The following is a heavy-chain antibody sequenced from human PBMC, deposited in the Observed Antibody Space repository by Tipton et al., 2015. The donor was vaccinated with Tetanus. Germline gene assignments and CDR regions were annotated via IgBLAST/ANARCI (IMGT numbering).Heavy chain of an antibody. D-gene: IGHD3-3*01. J-gene: IGHJ4*02. Sequence: TLSLTCTVSGGSVRSTNSYWSWLRQPPGKGLEWIGYIYYSGTTKYNPSLKSRVTMSVDTSKNQFSLRLNSVTAADTAMYYCARAYDFWSGHLDFWGQGTLVTVSS. CDR2: IYYSGTT. CDR1: GGSVRSTNSY. CDR3: ARAYDFWSGHLDF. V-gene: IGHV4-61*01.